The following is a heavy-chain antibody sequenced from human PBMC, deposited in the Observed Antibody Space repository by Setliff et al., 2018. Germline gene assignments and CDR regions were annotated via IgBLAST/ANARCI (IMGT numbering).Heavy chain of an antibody. CDR3: ARHLWGRYMAESSDYFDY. V-gene: IGHV4-38-2*02. Sequence: SETLSLTCTVSGYSISSGYYWGWIRQPTEKGLEWLGSFFHTGNTYYNPSLEGRVTISVDTSNNQFSLKLSSVTAADTAVYYCARHLWGRYMAESSDYFDYWGQGSLVTVSS. CDR1: GYSISSGYY. CDR2: FFHTGNT. D-gene: IGHD3-3*02. J-gene: IGHJ4*02.